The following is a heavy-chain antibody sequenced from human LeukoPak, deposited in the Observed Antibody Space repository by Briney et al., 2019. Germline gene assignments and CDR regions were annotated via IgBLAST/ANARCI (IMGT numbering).Heavy chain of an antibody. Sequence: PGGSVSLLCAASGFPFSSYGMHWVRQAPGKGVEWVAVISYDGSNKYCADSVKRRFTISRDNSKNTLYLQMNSLRAEDTAVYYCAKDRLLAYCTNGVCPYYYYYDMDVWGQGTTVTVSS. CDR1: GFPFSSYG. CDR2: ISYDGSNK. J-gene: IGHJ6*02. D-gene: IGHD2-8*01. CDR3: AKDRLLAYCTNGVCPYYYYYDMDV. V-gene: IGHV3-30*18.